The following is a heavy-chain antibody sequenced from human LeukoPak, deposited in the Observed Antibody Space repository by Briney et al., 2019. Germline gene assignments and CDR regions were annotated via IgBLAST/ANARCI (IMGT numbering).Heavy chain of an antibody. CDR2: IIPIFGTA. V-gene: IGHV1-69*13. J-gene: IGHJ2*01. CDR1: GGTFSSYA. CDR3: ARDRVHCSGGSCYLSADDWYFDL. Sequence: ASVKVSCKASGGTFSSYAISWVRQAPGQVLEWMGGIIPIFGTANYAQKFQGRVTITADESTSTAYMELSSLRSEDTAVYYCARDRVHCSGGSCYLSADDWYFDLWGRGTLVTVSS. D-gene: IGHD2-15*01.